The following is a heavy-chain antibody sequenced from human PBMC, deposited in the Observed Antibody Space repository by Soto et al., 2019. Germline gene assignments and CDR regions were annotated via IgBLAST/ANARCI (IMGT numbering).Heavy chain of an antibody. CDR2: VYHTGST. V-gene: IGHV4-61*01. J-gene: IGHJ5*02. Sequence: QLQLQESGPRLVKPSETLSLTCTVSGDSVSRDSYYWSWIRQPPGKELEWIGYVYHTGSTSYNPSLQSRVTMSINTSKNESSLKLSSVTAADTAIYYCAREGGVLRMSNWLDPWGQGIRVTVSS. D-gene: IGHD3-3*01. CDR1: GDSVSRDSYY. CDR3: AREGGVLRMSNWLDP.